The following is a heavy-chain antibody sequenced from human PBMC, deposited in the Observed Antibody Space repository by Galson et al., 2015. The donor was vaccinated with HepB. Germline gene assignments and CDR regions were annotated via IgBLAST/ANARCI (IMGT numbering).Heavy chain of an antibody. Sequence: ETLSLTCAVYGGSFSGYYWSWIRQPPGKGLEWIGEINHSGSTNYNPSLKSRVTISVDTSKNQFSLKLSSVTAADTAVYYCARFLPVYYYDSSPENYYYYGMDVWGQGTTVTVSS. J-gene: IGHJ6*02. CDR2: INHSGST. CDR3: ARFLPVYYYDSSPENYYYYGMDV. D-gene: IGHD3-22*01. V-gene: IGHV4-34*01. CDR1: GGSFSGYY.